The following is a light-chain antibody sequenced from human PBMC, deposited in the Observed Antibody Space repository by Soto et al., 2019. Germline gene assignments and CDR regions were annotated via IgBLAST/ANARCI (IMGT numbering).Light chain of an antibody. Sequence: QSALTQPASVSGSPGQSITISCTGITXDVPSSNFVSWYQHRPGEGPRLILYDVSHRPSGVSNRFSGSKAGDTASLTISGLQLEDEAEYYCTSYRKGPLYVFGSGTKVT. CDR3: TSYRKGPLYV. V-gene: IGLV2-14*03. CDR1: TXDVPSSNF. J-gene: IGLJ1*01. CDR2: DVS.